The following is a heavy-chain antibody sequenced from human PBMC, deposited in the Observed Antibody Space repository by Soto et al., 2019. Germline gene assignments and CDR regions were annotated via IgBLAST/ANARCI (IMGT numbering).Heavy chain of an antibody. CDR1: GGPISSSSYY. Sequence: SETLALTCTVSGGPISSSSYYWCWIRQPPGKGLEWIGSIYYSGSTYYNPSLKSRVTISVDTSKNQFSLKLSSVTAADTAVYYCARLEVVAGGVGDYWGQGTLVTVSS. V-gene: IGHV4-39*01. CDR3: ARLEVVAGGVGDY. CDR2: IYYSGST. J-gene: IGHJ4*02. D-gene: IGHD2-15*01.